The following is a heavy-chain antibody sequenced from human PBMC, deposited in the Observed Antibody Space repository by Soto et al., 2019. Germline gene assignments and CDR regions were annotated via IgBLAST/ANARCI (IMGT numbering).Heavy chain of an antibody. CDR3: ASRHLLKGPKSAAEYFQH. D-gene: IGHD3-3*01. CDR2: IYYSGST. Sequence: PSETLSLTCTVSGGSISSSSYYWGWIRQPPGKGLEWIGSIYYSGSTYYNPSLKSRVTISVDTSKNQFSLKLSSVTAADTAVYYCASRHLLKGPKSAAEYFQHWGQGTLVTVSS. CDR1: GGSISSSSYY. J-gene: IGHJ1*01. V-gene: IGHV4-39*01.